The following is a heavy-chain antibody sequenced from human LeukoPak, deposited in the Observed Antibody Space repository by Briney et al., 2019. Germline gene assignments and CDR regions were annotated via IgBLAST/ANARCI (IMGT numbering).Heavy chain of an antibody. CDR1: GFTFSSYA. J-gene: IGHJ6*02. CDR2: ISGGST. Sequence: GGSLRLSCAASGFTFSSYAMSWVRQAPGKGLEWVSAISGGSTYYADSVKGRFTISRDNSKNTLYLQMNSLRAEDTAVYYCAKIVVVVAAHRKENDGMDVWGQGTTVTVSS. V-gene: IGHV3-23*01. CDR3: AKIVVVVAAHRKENDGMDV. D-gene: IGHD2-15*01.